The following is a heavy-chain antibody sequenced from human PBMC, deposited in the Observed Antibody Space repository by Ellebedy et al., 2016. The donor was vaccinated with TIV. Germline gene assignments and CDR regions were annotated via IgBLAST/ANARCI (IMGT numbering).Heavy chain of an antibody. CDR1: GFTFSSYS. CDR3: ARGARGSGWTITDS. CDR2: ISSSSSYI. D-gene: IGHD6-19*01. V-gene: IGHV3-21*01. Sequence: GGSLRLXXVASGFTFSSYSMNWVRQAPGKGLEWDSSISSSSSYIHYSDSVKGRFTISRDNAKNSLFLQMNSLTVEDTAVYYCARGARGSGWTITDSWGQGALVTVSS. J-gene: IGHJ4*02.